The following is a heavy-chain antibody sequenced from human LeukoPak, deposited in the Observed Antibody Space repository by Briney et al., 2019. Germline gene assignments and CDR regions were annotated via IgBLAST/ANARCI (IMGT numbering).Heavy chain of an antibody. CDR1: GDHVSSNSAA. CDR3: ARGDYDTSGGGFDI. D-gene: IGHD3-22*01. Sequence: SQTLSLTFVISGDHVSSNSAAWNWIRPSPSGGLEWLGRTYYRSKWVFDYAVSMKSRLTINSDTSQSHFSLQLRSVTPEDTAVYYCARGDYDTSGGGFDIWGQGTLVTVSS. CDR2: TYYRSKWVF. J-gene: IGHJ3*02. V-gene: IGHV6-1*01.